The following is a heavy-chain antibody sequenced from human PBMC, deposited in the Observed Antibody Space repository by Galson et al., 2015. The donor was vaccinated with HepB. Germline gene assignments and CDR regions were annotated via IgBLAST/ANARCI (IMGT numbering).Heavy chain of an antibody. Sequence: SLRLSCAASGFTFSSYAMHWVRQAPGKGLEWVALILYDGSKKYYADSVKGRFTISRDNSKNTLYLQVNGLRADDTAVYYCARADAIHQIFDYWGQGTLVTVSS. CDR3: ARADAIHQIFDY. V-gene: IGHV3-30-3*01. CDR1: GFTFSSYA. D-gene: IGHD3-3*01. CDR2: ILYDGSKK. J-gene: IGHJ4*02.